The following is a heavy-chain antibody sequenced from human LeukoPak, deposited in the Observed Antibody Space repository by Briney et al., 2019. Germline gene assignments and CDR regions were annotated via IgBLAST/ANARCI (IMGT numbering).Heavy chain of an antibody. CDR1: GFTLSSYS. CDR2: ISSSSSYI. CDR3: AKDVGKWESLHFFDY. V-gene: IGHV3-21*04. J-gene: IGHJ4*02. D-gene: IGHD1-26*01. Sequence: GGSLRLSCAASGFTLSSYSMNWVRQAPGKGLEWVSSISSSSSYIYYADSVTGRFTISRDNSRNTLYLQMNSLRGDDTAVYYCAKDVGKWESLHFFDYWGQGTLVTVSS.